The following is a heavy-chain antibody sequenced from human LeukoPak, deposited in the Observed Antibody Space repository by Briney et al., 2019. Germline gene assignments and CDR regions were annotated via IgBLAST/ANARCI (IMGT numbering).Heavy chain of an antibody. V-gene: IGHV3-74*01. J-gene: IGHJ4*02. Sequence: GGSLRLSCAASGFTFSSYRMDWARQGPGKGLVWVARIKGGGSSVIYADSVKGRFTVSRDNAENTLYLHMNSLRAEDTAMYHCTRVRGDYGGTSDFWGQGTLVTVSS. CDR2: IKGGGSSV. CDR3: TRVRGDYGGTSDF. CDR1: GFTFSSYR. D-gene: IGHD4-23*01.